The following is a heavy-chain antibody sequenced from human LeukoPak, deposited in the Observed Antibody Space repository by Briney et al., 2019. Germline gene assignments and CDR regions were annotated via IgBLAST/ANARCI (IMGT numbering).Heavy chain of an antibody. D-gene: IGHD2-15*01. J-gene: IGHJ5*02. CDR3: ARVEWYCSGGSCYGNWFDP. CDR1: GFTFSDYY. V-gene: IGHV3-11*05. CDR2: ISSSSSYT. Sequence: PGGSLRHSCAASGFTFSDYYMSWIRQAPGKGLEWVSYISSSSSYTNYADSVKGRFTISRDNAKNSLYLQMNSLRAEDTAVYYCARVEWYCSGGSCYGNWFDPWGQGTLVTVSS.